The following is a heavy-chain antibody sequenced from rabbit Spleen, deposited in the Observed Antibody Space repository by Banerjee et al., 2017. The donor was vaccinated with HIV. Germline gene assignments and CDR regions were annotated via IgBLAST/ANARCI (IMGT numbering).Heavy chain of an antibody. V-gene: IGHV1S45*01. CDR2: IYGATGSSA. CDR3: ARAFATGGDGYAINL. Sequence: QQQLEESGGDLVKPEGSLTLTCTASGFSFSSHLYMCWVRQAPGKGLELIACIYGATGSSAWYANWAKGRFTISKTSSTTVTLQMTSLTAADTATYFCARAFATGGDGYAINLWGPGTLVTVS. J-gene: IGHJ4*01. D-gene: IGHD6-1*01. CDR1: GFSFSSHLY.